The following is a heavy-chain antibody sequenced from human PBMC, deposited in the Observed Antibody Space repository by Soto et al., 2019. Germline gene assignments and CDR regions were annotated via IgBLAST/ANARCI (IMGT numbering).Heavy chain of an antibody. V-gene: IGHV3-33*06. D-gene: IGHD1-26*01. CDR3: AKTLGKPQGGLDY. J-gene: IGHJ4*02. Sequence: PGGSLRLSCAASGFTFSSYGMHWVRQAPGKGLEWVAVIWYDGSNKYYADSVKGRFTISRDNSKNTLYLQMNSLRAEDTAVYYCAKTLGKPQGGLDYWGQGTLVTVSS. CDR2: IWYDGSNK. CDR1: GFTFSSYG.